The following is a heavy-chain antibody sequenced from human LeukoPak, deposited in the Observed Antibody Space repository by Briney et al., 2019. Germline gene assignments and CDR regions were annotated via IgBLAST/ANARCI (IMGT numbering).Heavy chain of an antibody. D-gene: IGHD2/OR15-2a*01. J-gene: IGHJ4*02. CDR1: GYNFTSYW. CDR3: ARRSSTASRYFDF. Sequence: GESLKISCKGSGYNFTSYWIVWVRQMPGKGLAWMGIIYPGDSDTIYSPSFQGQVTISADKSISTAYLQWSSLKASNTAMYYCARRSSTASRYFDFWGQGALVTVSS. CDR2: IYPGDSDT. V-gene: IGHV5-51*01.